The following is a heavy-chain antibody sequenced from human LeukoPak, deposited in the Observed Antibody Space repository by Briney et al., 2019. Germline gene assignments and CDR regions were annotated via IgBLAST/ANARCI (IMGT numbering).Heavy chain of an antibody. J-gene: IGHJ4*02. CDR1: GNSISSGDNY. D-gene: IGHD3-22*01. V-gene: IGHV4-61*02. CDR3: ARASYSYDINGWVPFDY. CDR2: VYTSGST. Sequence: PSQTLSLTCTVSGNSISSGDNYWSWIRQPAGKGLEWIGRVYTSGSTNYNPSLKSRVTISGDTSKNQFSLRLSSVTAADTAVYYCARASYSYDINGWVPFDYWGQGTLVTVSS.